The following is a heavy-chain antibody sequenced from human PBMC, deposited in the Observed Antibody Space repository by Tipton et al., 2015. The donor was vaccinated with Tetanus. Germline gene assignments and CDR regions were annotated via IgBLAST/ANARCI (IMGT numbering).Heavy chain of an antibody. CDR2: ISTTSNTI. J-gene: IGHJ4*02. CDR3: AKEFQRARIRFFDS. Sequence: SLRLSCAASGFTLRTYSMNWVRQAPGKGLEWVSYISTTSNTIYYADSVKGRFTISRDNAKNSLYLQMSRLRREDTAVYYCAKEFQRARIRFFDSWGQGSQVTASS. CDR1: GFTLRTYS. V-gene: IGHV3-48*01. D-gene: IGHD3-10*01.